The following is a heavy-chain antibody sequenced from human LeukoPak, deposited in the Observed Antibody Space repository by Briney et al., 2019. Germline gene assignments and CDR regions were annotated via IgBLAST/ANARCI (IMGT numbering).Heavy chain of an antibody. CDR2: ISGSGGST. Sequence: GGSLRLSCAASGFTSSSYAMSWVRQAPGKGLEWVSAISGSGGSTYYADSVKGRFTISRDNSKNTLYLQMNSLRAEDTAVYYCAKVPLLLWFGESHFDYWGQGTLVTVSS. V-gene: IGHV3-23*01. J-gene: IGHJ4*02. CDR1: GFTSSSYA. CDR3: AKVPLLLWFGESHFDY. D-gene: IGHD3-10*01.